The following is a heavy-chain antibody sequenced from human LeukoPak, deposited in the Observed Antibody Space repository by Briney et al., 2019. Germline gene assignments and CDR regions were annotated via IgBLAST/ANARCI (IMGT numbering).Heavy chain of an antibody. D-gene: IGHD4-17*01. CDR1: GYTFTSYY. CDR2: INPSGGST. J-gene: IGHJ6*02. V-gene: IGHV1-46*01. CDR3: ASQTYGDYPHYYYYGMDV. Sequence: ASVKVSCKASGYTFTSYYMHWVRQAPGQGLEWMGLINPSGGSTSYAQKFQGRVTITADESTSTAYMELSSLRSEDTAVYYCASQTYGDYPHYYYYGMDVWGQGTTVTVSS.